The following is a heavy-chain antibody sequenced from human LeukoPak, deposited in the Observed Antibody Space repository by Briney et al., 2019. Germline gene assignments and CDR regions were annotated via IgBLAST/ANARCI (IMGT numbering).Heavy chain of an antibody. J-gene: IGHJ4*02. V-gene: IGHV3-23*01. Sequence: PGGSLRLSCGPSGFTYSSYAMSWVRQAAGKGPEWVSAISGSGGSTYYADSVKARFTISRDNSKNTLYLQMNSLRAGDTGVNYCAKISIVVVIPPSYFDYWGQGTLVTVSS. D-gene: IGHD3-22*01. CDR3: AKISIVVVIPPSYFDY. CDR1: GFTYSSYA. CDR2: ISGSGGST.